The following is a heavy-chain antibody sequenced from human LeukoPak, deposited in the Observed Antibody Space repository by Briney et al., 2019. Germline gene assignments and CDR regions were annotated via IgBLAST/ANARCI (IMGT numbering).Heavy chain of an antibody. J-gene: IGHJ4*02. D-gene: IGHD3-9*01. CDR1: GFTFSTFC. CDR3: ARQVVGRYFDWLYYFDY. Sequence: QTGGSLRLSCAASGFTFSTFCLNWVRQAPGKGLEWVANIRQDGNEKYYVDSVKGRFTISRDNAENSLSLQMDSLRAEDTAVYYCARQVVGRYFDWLYYFDYWGQGTLVTVSS. V-gene: IGHV3-7*01. CDR2: IRQDGNEK.